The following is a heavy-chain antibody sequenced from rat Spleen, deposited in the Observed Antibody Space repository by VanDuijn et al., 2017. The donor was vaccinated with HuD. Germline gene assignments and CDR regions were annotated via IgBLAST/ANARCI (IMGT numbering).Heavy chain of an antibody. CDR2: ITNTGGST. CDR3: TMGIDY. CDR1: GFTFNKYW. V-gene: IGHV5-31*01. J-gene: IGHJ2*01. D-gene: IGHD1-7*01. Sequence: EVQLVESGGGLVQPGRSLKLSCVASGFTFNKYWMTWIPQAPGKGLEWVASITNTGGSTHYPDSVKGRFSIARDNAKSTLYLQMNSLRSEDTATYYCTMGIDYWGQGVMVTVSS.